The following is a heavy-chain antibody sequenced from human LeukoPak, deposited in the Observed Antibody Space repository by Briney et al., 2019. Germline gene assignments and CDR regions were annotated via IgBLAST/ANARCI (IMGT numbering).Heavy chain of an antibody. Sequence: TSETLSLTCTVSGGSISSYYWSWIRQPPGKGLEWIGYIYYSGSTNYNPSLKSRVTISVDTSKNQFSLKLSSVTAADTAVYYCARDRYDSSGYYDYWGQGTLVTVSS. CDR1: GGSISSYY. CDR3: ARDRYDSSGYYDY. CDR2: IYYSGST. V-gene: IGHV4-59*01. J-gene: IGHJ4*02. D-gene: IGHD3-22*01.